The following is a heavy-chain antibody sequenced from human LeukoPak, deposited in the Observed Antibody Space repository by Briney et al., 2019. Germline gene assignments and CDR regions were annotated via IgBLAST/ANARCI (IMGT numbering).Heavy chain of an antibody. Sequence: GGSLRLSCAVSGFIFSDHYMSWIRQAPGKGLEWVSYISSSGSTRQYADSVKGRFTISRDNAKNSLYLQMNSLRAEDTAVYYCARDLGVITTYFDYWGQGTLVTVSS. V-gene: IGHV3-11*04. J-gene: IGHJ4*02. D-gene: IGHD3-3*01. CDR2: ISSSGSTR. CDR3: ARDLGVITTYFDY. CDR1: GFIFSDHY.